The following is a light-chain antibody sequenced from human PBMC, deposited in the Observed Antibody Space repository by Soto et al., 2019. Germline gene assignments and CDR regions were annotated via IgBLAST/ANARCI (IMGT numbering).Light chain of an antibody. CDR1: SSDVGAYDY. Sequence: QSALTQPRSVSGSPGQSVTISCTGTSSDVGAYDYVSWYQHHPGKASNLIIYDVNKPPSGVPDRFSGSKSGNTASLTISGLQSDDEADYYCCSDGGTNVFGSGTKVTVL. J-gene: IGLJ1*01. CDR3: CSDGGTNV. V-gene: IGLV2-11*01. CDR2: DVN.